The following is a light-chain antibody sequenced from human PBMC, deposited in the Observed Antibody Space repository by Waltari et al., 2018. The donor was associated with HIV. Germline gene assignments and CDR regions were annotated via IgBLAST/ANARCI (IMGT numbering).Light chain of an antibody. CDR3: QQRSNWPPGAT. Sequence: ELVLTQCPATRSWSQGERATHSCRASQSVSSYLAWYQQKPGEAPKRLTYGASNRATCIPARFSGSGSGTHFTLTISSLEPEDFAVYYCQQRSNWPPGATFGGGTKVEIK. CDR1: QSVSSY. J-gene: IGKJ4*01. CDR2: GAS. V-gene: IGKV3-11*01.